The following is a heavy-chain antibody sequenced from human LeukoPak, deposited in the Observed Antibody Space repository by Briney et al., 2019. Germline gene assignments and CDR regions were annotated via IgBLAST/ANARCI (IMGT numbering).Heavy chain of an antibody. CDR1: GFTFSSYG. D-gene: IGHD2/OR15-2a*01. Sequence: GGSLRLSCAASGFTFSSYGMHWVRQAPGKGLEWVAVISYDGINKYYADSVKGRFTISRDNSKNTLYLQMNSLRAEDTAVYYCAKANSPYYHGMDVWGQGTTVTVSS. CDR3: AKANSPYYHGMDV. CDR2: ISYDGINK. V-gene: IGHV3-30*18. J-gene: IGHJ6*02.